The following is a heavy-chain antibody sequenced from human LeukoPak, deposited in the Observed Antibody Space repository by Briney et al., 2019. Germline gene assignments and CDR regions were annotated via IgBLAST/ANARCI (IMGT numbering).Heavy chain of an antibody. CDR2: ISGGDSTI. CDR3: ARDTPPSYYHCMDV. J-gene: IGHJ6*03. Sequence: GGSLRLSCAASGFTFSSYEMNWVRQAPGKGLEWVSYISGGDSTIYYADSVKGRFTISRDNAKNSLYLQMNSLRAEDTAVYYCARDTPPSYYHCMDVWGKGTTVTVSS. V-gene: IGHV3-48*03. CDR1: GFTFSSYE.